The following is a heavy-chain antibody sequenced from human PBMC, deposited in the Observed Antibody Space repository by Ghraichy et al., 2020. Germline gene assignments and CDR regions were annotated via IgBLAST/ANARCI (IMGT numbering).Heavy chain of an antibody. Sequence: ASVKVSCKASGYTFINYYMHWIRQAPGQGLEWMGVINPTEDTTSYAQTFQGRVTMTRDTSTTTVYMQLSSLRSEDTAVYYCARGEAGPWYFDYWGQGTLVTVSS. J-gene: IGHJ4*02. CDR3: ARGEAGPWYFDY. CDR2: INPTEDTT. CDR1: GYTFINYY. V-gene: IGHV1-46*01.